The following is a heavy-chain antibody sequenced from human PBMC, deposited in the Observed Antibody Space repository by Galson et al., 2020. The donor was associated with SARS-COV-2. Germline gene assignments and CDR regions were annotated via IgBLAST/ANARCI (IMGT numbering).Heavy chain of an antibody. D-gene: IGHD3-22*01. V-gene: IGHV3-33*01. CDR2: IFYDGSDK. Sequence: GESLKISCAASGFTFSSHAMHWVRQAPGKGLEWVAQIFYDGSDKYYGDSVKGRFTISRDSSKNTVYLQMNNLRADDTAVYYCARDGQLSSGXAXXHXGQGTLVTVSS. CDR3: ARDGQLSSGXAXXH. J-gene: IGHJ4*02. CDR1: GFTFSSHA.